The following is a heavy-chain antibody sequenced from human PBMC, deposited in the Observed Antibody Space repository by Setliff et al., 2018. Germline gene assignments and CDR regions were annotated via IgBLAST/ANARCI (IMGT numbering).Heavy chain of an antibody. CDR2: INPNSGNT. CDR1: GYTFTNYD. D-gene: IGHD3-3*01. V-gene: IGHV1-8*02. CDR3: ARGPRHNFWSGYYLVAVNY. Sequence: ASVKVSCKASGYTFTNYDINWVRQATGQGLEWMGWINPNSGNTGYAQNFQGSVTMTRNTSISTAYMELSSLRFEDTAVYYCARGPRHNFWSGYYLVAVNYWGQGTLVTVSS. J-gene: IGHJ4*02.